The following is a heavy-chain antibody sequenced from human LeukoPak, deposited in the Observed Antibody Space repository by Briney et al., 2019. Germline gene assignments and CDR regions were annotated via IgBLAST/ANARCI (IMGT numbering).Heavy chain of an antibody. V-gene: IGHV1-24*01. J-gene: IGHJ4*02. CDR2: FDPEDGET. CDR3: ATVDEWELLR. Sequence: GASVKVSCKVSGYTLTELSMHWVRQAPGKGLEWMGGFDPEDGETIXXQKFXGRVTMTEDTSTDTAYMELSSLRSEDTAVYYCATVDEWELLRWGQGTLVTVSS. CDR1: GYTLTELS. D-gene: IGHD1-26*01.